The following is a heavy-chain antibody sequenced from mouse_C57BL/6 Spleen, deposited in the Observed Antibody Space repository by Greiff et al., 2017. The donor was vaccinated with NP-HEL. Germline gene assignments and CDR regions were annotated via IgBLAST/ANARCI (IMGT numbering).Heavy chain of an antibody. J-gene: IGHJ1*03. CDR1: GFTFSDYY. CDR2: INYDGSST. D-gene: IGHD1-1*01. V-gene: IGHV5-16*01. CDR3: ARGGSYGYFDV. Sequence: EVKVVESEGGLVQPGSSMKLSCTASGFTFSDYYMAWVRQVPEKGLEWVANINYDGSSTYYLDSLKSRFIISRDNAKNILYLQMSSLKSEDTATYYCARGGSYGYFDVWGTGTTVTVSS.